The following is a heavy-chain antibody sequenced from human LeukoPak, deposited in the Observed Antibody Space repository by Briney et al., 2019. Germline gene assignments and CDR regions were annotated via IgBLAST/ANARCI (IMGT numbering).Heavy chain of an antibody. J-gene: IGHJ5*02. Sequence: SETLSLTYTVSGGSISSYYWSWIRQPPGKGLEWIGYIYYSGSTNYNPSLMSRVTISVDTSKNQFSLKLSSVTAADTAAYYCARILNYYGSGSPYWFDPWGQGTLVTVSS. D-gene: IGHD3-10*01. V-gene: IGHV4-59*01. CDR1: GGSISSYY. CDR2: IYYSGST. CDR3: ARILNYYGSGSPYWFDP.